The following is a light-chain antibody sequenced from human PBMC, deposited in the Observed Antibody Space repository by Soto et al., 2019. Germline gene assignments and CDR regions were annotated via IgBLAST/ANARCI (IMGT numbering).Light chain of an antibody. CDR1: SGHSNYA. Sequence: QSVLTQSPSASASLGASVKLTCTLSSGHSNYAIAWHQQQPEKGPRYLMKLNSDGSHSKGDGVPDRFSGSSSGTERYLTISSLQSEDEADYYCQTWGSGNVVFGGGTKLTVL. J-gene: IGLJ2*01. CDR2: LNSDGSH. V-gene: IGLV4-69*01. CDR3: QTWGSGNVV.